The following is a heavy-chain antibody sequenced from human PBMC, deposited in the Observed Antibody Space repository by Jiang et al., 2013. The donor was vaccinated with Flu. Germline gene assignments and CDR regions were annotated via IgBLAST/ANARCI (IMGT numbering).Heavy chain of an antibody. CDR1: GYSFTSYW. D-gene: IGHD4-17*01. CDR3: ARTPTSVSNPYYFDF. CDR2: IYPGDSDT. V-gene: IGHV5-51*01. J-gene: IGHJ4*02. Sequence: GAEVKKPGESLRISCTASGYSFTSYWIGWVRQVPGKGLEWMGIIYPGDSDTRYSPSFRRQVTISADRSIRTAYLQWSTLKASDTAIYYCARTPTSVSNPYYFDFWGPGNPGHRLL.